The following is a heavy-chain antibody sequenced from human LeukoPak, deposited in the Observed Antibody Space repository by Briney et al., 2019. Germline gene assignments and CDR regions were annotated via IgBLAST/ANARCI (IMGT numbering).Heavy chain of an antibody. Sequence: SETLSLTCTVSGGSISGSHYYWGWIRQPPGKGLEWIGSIHYSGSTYYNPSLTSRVTISVDTSKNQFSLKLSPVTAADTAVYYCARGSDLVARNAFDIWGQGTMVTVSS. V-gene: IGHV4-39*07. CDR1: GGSISGSHYY. CDR2: IHYSGST. D-gene: IGHD3-9*01. CDR3: ARGSDLVARNAFDI. J-gene: IGHJ3*02.